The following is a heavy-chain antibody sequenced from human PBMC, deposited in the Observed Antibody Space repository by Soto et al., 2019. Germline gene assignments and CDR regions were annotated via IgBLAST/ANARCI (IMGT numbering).Heavy chain of an antibody. CDR1: GFTFSSYT. Sequence: EVELVESGGGLVNPGGSLRLSCAASGFTFSSYTMIWVRQAPGKGLEWVSSISSSSSYIYYADSMKGRFTISRDNAKNALYLQMDSLRVEDAAVYYCARDRQQLYYMDLWGKGTTVTVSS. CDR3: ARDRQQLYYMDL. CDR2: ISSSSSYI. J-gene: IGHJ6*03. V-gene: IGHV3-21*01. D-gene: IGHD1-1*01.